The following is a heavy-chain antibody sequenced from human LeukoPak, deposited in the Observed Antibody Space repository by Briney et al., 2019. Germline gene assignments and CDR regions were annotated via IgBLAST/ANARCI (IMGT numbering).Heavy chain of an antibody. D-gene: IGHD3-22*01. CDR1: GFTFSSYA. V-gene: IGHV3-23*01. Sequence: GGSLRLSCAASGFTFSSYATSWVRQAPGKGLEWVSAISGSGGSTYYADSVKGRFTISRDNSKDTLYLHMDSLTAEDTAVYFCVYYDSSGYYYGRLRYWGQGTPVTVSP. CDR3: VYYDSSGYYYGRLRY. CDR2: ISGSGGST. J-gene: IGHJ4*02.